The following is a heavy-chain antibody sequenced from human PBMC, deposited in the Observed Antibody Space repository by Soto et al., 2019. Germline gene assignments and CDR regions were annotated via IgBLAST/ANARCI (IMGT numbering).Heavy chain of an antibody. CDR3: AAVYMFLPSADYYGMDV. CDR1: GFTFTSSA. V-gene: IGHV1-58*01. D-gene: IGHD3-10*02. CDR2: IVVGSGNT. J-gene: IGHJ6*02. Sequence: GASVKVSCKASGFTFTSSAVQWVRQARGQRLEWIGWIVVGSGNTNYAQKFQERVTITRDMSTNTAYMELSSLRSEDTAVYYCAAVYMFLPSADYYGMDVWGQGTTVTVSS.